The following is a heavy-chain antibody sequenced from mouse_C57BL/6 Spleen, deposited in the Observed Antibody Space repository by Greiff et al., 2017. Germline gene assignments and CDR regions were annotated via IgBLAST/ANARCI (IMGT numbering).Heavy chain of an antibody. CDR3: AIYDYDGAY. CDR1: GYTFTSYW. Sequence: QVQLQQPGAELVKPGASVKLSCKASGYTFTSYWMHWVKQRPGQGLEWIGMIHPNSGSTNYNEKFKSKATLTVDKSSSTVYMQLSSLTSEDSAVYYCAIYDYDGAYWGQGTLVTVSA. D-gene: IGHD2-4*01. J-gene: IGHJ3*01. V-gene: IGHV1-64*01. CDR2: IHPNSGST.